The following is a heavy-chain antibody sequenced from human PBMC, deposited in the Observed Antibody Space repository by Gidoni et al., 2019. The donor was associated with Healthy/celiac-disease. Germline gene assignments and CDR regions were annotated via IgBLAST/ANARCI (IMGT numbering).Heavy chain of an antibody. CDR2: IWNDGSNK. V-gene: IGHV3-33*01. CDR1: GFTFSSYG. CDR3: ARDTGIAAAGTWYYYGMDV. J-gene: IGHJ6*02. D-gene: IGHD6-13*01. Sequence: QVQLVASGGGVVQPGRSLRLSCAASGFTFSSYGMHWVRQAPGKGLEWVAVIWNDGSNKYYEDSVKGRFTISRDKSKNTLYLQMNSLRAEDTAVYYCARDTGIAAAGTWYYYGMDVWGQGTTVTVSS.